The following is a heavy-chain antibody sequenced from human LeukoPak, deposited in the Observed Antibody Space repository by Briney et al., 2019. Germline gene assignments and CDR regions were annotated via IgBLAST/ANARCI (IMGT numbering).Heavy chain of an antibody. CDR3: ARGLGSGWYRGPAEYFQH. CDR1: GGSFSGYY. Sequence: PSETLSLTCAVYGGSFSGYYWSWIRQPPGKGLEWTGEINHSGSTNYNPSLKSRVTISVDTSKNQFSLKLSSVTAADTAVYYCARGLGSGWYRGPAEYFQHWGQGTLVTVSS. J-gene: IGHJ1*01. CDR2: INHSGST. D-gene: IGHD6-19*01. V-gene: IGHV4-34*01.